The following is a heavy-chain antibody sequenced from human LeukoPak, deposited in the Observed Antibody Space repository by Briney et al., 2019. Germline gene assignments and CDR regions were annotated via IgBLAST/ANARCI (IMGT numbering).Heavy chain of an antibody. J-gene: IGHJ4*02. CDR1: GFTFSSYG. CDR3: ARDGSLSMVRGVMDY. CDR2: IWYDGSNK. V-gene: IGHV3-33*01. D-gene: IGHD3-10*01. Sequence: PGGSLRLSCAASGFTFSSYGMHWVRQAPGKGLEWVAVIWYDGSNKYYADSVKGRFTISRDNSKNTLYLQMNSLRAEDTAVYYCARDGSLSMVRGVMDYWGQGTLVTVSS.